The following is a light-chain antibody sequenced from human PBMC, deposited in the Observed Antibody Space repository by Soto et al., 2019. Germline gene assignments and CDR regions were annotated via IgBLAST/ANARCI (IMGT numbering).Light chain of an antibody. CDR2: DVS. CDR3: CSYAANYSYV. J-gene: IGLJ1*01. CDR1: SSDVGAYNY. Sequence: QSVLGQPRSVSWSPGQSVSISCTETSSDVGAYNYVSWYQQHPCKAPKLMTYDVSKRPSGVPDRFSGTKSGNTASLTISGLQAEDEADYYCCSYAANYSYVFGTGTKVTVL. V-gene: IGLV2-11*01.